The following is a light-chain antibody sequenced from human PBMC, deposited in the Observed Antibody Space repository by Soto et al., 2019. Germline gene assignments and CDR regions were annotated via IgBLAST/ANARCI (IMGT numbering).Light chain of an antibody. CDR2: KVS. CDR1: ESVLYRDGNSY. V-gene: IGKV2-30*01. J-gene: IGKJ2*01. CDR3: MQGTYWPYT. Sequence: DVVMTQSPLSLPVTLGQSASVSCRSSESVLYRDGNSYLSWFQQRPGQSPRRLIYKVSNRDSGVQDRFSGSGSDTDFTLKISRVEAEDVGVYYCMQGTYWPYTFGQGTQLEIK.